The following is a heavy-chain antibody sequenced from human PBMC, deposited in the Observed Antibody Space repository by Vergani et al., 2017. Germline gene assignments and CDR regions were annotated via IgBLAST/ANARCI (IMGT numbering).Heavy chain of an antibody. D-gene: IGHD1-26*01. CDR1: GFTFSSYA. CDR3: AKGGIVGATTFYYYYYMDV. CDR2: ISGSGGST. J-gene: IGHJ6*03. Sequence: EVQLLESGGGLVQPGGSLRLSCAASGFTFSSYAMSWVRQAPGKGLEWVSAISGSGGSTYYADSVKGRFTISRDNSKNTLYLQMNSLRAEDTAVYYCAKGGIVGATTFYYYYYMDVWGKGTTVNVSS. V-gene: IGHV3-23*01.